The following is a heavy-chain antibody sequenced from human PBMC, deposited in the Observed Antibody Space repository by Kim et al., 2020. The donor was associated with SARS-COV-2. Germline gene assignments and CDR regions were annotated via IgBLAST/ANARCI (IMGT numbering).Heavy chain of an antibody. D-gene: IGHD3-22*01. CDR2: IDPSDSYT. CDR1: GYSFTSYW. Sequence: GESLKISCKGSGYSFTSYWISWVRQMPGKGLEWMGRIDPSDSYTNYSPSFQGHVTISADKSISTAYLQWSSLKASDTAMYYCARRVLGWDYDSSTTYNAFDIWGQGTMVTVSS. CDR3: ARRVLGWDYDSSTTYNAFDI. V-gene: IGHV5-10-1*01. J-gene: IGHJ3*02.